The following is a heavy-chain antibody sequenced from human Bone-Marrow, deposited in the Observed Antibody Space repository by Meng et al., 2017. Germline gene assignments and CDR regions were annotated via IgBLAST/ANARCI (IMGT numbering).Heavy chain of an antibody. CDR3: ASDPAAGTGDWFDP. Sequence: GGSLRLSCAASGFRFRDFAIHWVRQSPGKGLEWVGRIRTKANSYAALFAPAVKGRFTVSRDDSENTAYLQMSRLQTEDTAVYYCASDPAAGTGDWFDPWGQGTRVTVSS. V-gene: IGHV3-73*01. D-gene: IGHD6-13*01. J-gene: IGHJ5*02. CDR2: IRTKANSYAA. CDR1: GFRFRDFA.